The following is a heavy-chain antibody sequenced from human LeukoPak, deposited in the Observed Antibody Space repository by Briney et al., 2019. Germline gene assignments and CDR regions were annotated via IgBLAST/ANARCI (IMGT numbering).Heavy chain of an antibody. Sequence: GGSLRLSCAASGFTFSNAWMSWVRQAPGKGLEWVGRIKSKTDGGTTDYAAPVKGRFTISRDNAKNSLYLQMNSLRAEDTAVYYCARCPYDYYYDSSGPSFDYWGQGTLVTVSS. CDR2: IKSKTDGGTT. J-gene: IGHJ4*02. CDR3: ARCPYDYYYDSSGPSFDY. CDR1: GFTFSNAW. D-gene: IGHD3-22*01. V-gene: IGHV3-15*01.